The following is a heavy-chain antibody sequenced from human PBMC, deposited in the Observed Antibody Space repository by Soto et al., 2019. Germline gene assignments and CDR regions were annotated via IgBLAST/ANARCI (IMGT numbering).Heavy chain of an antibody. J-gene: IGHJ5*02. V-gene: IGHV4-30-2*01. CDR3: ARVTSP. CDR1: GGSISNGFYS. CDR2: IYHSGNT. Sequence: SETKSLTNAVSGGSISNGFYSWSWIRQPPGKGLEWIGYIYHSGNTYYNPSLKSRVSISVDRSKNQFSLKLSSVTDADTAVYYCARVTSPWGQGTLVTVSS.